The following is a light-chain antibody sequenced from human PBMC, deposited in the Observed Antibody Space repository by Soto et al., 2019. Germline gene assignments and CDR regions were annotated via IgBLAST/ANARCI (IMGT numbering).Light chain of an antibody. CDR1: QSISSY. CDR3: QQSYSTPRT. J-gene: IGKJ1*01. CDR2: AAS. V-gene: IGKV1-39*01. Sequence: DIQMTQSPSSLSASVGDRVTITCRASQSISSYLSWYQQKPGTAPKLLIYAASSLQSGVPSRFSGSGSGTDFTLTISSLQPEDFATYFCQQSYSTPRTLGQGTKVEIK.